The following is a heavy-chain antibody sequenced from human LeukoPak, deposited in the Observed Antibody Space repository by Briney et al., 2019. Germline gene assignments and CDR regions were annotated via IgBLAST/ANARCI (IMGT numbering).Heavy chain of an antibody. D-gene: IGHD3-10*01. CDR3: ARVGLRGVINY. J-gene: IGHJ4*02. CDR1: GFTFSSYS. Sequence: AGSLSLSCAASGFTFSSYSMHWVRQPPGKGLEYVSAISSNGCSTYYANSVKDRFTIARDNSKNTMYLQMGSLRAEDRAVYYCARVGLRGVINYWGQGTLVTVSS. V-gene: IGHV3-64*01. CDR2: ISSNGCST.